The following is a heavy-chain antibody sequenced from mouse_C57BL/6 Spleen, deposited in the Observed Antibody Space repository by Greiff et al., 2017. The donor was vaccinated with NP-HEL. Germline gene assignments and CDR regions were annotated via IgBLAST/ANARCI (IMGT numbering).Heavy chain of an antibody. CDR2: INPNYGTT. V-gene: IGHV1-39*01. CDR3: ARDYGSNYDAY. J-gene: IGHJ3*01. D-gene: IGHD1-1*01. CDR1: GYSFTDYN. Sequence: LEESGPELVKPGASVKISCKASGYSFTDYNMNWVKQSNGKSLEWIGVINPNYGTTRYNQKFKGKATLTVDQSSSTAYMQLNGLTSEDSAVYCCARDYGSNYDAYWGQGTLVTVSA.